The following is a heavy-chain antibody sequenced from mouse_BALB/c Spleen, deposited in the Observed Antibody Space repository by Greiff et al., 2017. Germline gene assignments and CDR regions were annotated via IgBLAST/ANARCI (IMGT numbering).Heavy chain of an antibody. J-gene: IGHJ4*01. Sequence: EVNLVESGGDLVKPGGSLKLSCAASGFTFSSYGMSWVRQTPDKRLEWVATISSGGSYTYYPDSVKGRFTISRDNAKNTLYLQMSSLKSEDTAMYYCARHEDYWGQGTSVTVSS. CDR2: ISSGGSYT. CDR3: ARHEDY. V-gene: IGHV5-6*01. CDR1: GFTFSSYG.